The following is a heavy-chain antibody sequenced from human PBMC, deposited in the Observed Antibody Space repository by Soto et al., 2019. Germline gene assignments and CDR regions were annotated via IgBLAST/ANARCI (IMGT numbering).Heavy chain of an antibody. V-gene: IGHV3-48*01. CDR1: GFTFSSYS. CDR3: ARDQGYYDFWSGLARYYYYGMDV. Sequence: PGGSLRLSCAASGFTFSSYSMNWVRQAPGKGLEWVSYISSSSSTIYYADSVKGRFTISRDNAKNSLYLQMNSLRAEDTAVYYCARDQGYYDFWSGLARYYYYGMDVWGQGTTVTVSS. D-gene: IGHD3-3*01. J-gene: IGHJ6*02. CDR2: ISSSSSTI.